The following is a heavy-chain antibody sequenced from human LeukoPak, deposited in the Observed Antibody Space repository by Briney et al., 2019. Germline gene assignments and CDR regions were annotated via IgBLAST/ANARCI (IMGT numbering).Heavy chain of an antibody. CDR1: GFTFSSYS. Sequence: GSLRLSCAASGFTFSSYSMNWVRQAPGKGLEWVSSISSSSSYIYYADSVKGRFTISRDNAKNSLYLQMNSLRAEDTAVYCCARRRVVVVAATLRDAFDIWGQGTMVTVSS. CDR3: ARRRVVVVAATLRDAFDI. CDR2: ISSSSSYI. V-gene: IGHV3-21*01. D-gene: IGHD2-15*01. J-gene: IGHJ3*02.